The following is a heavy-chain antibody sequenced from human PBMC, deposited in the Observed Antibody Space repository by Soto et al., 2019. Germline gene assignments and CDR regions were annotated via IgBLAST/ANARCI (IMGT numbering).Heavy chain of an antibody. Sequence: ASVKVSCKASGYTFTSYAMHWVRQAPGQRLEWMGWINAGNGNTKYSQKFQGRVTITRDTSASTAYMELSSLRSEDTAVYYCAFPYCSGSYFPHWGQGTLGTVSS. V-gene: IGHV1-3*01. CDR3: AFPYCSGSYFPH. CDR2: INAGNGNT. J-gene: IGHJ4*02. D-gene: IGHD3-10*01. CDR1: GYTFTSYA.